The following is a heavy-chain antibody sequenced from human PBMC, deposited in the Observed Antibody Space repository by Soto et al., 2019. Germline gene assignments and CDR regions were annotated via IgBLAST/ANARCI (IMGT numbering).Heavy chain of an antibody. D-gene: IGHD3-3*01. Sequence: SVKVSFKACGGTFSRYAISWLRQAPGQGLEWMGGIIPIFGTANYAQKFQGRVTITADKSTSTAYMELSSLRSEDTAVYYCARDIPGDFWSGYYENWFDPWGQGTLVTVSS. CDR1: GGTFSRYA. CDR3: ARDIPGDFWSGYYENWFDP. CDR2: IIPIFGTA. J-gene: IGHJ5*02. V-gene: IGHV1-69*06.